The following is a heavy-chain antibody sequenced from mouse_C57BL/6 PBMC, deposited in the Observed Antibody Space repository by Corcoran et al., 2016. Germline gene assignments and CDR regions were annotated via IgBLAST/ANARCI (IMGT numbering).Heavy chain of an antibody. Sequence: EVQLQQSGPVLVKPGASVKMSCKASGYTFTDYYMNWVKQSHGKSLEWIGVINPYNGGTSYNQKFKGKATLTVDKSSSTAYMELNSLTSEDSAVYYCARSYYSNYSYAMDYWGQGTSVTVSS. J-gene: IGHJ4*01. CDR3: ARSYYSNYSYAMDY. V-gene: IGHV1-19*01. CDR1: GYTFTDYY. CDR2: INPYNGGT. D-gene: IGHD2-5*01.